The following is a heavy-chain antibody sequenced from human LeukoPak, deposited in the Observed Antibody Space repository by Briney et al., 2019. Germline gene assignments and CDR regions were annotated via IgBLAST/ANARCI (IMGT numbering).Heavy chain of an antibody. D-gene: IGHD3-10*01. V-gene: IGHV3-48*03. CDR1: GFTFSSYG. CDR2: ISSSGSTI. Sequence: QTGGSLRLSCAASGFTFSSYGMNWVRQAPGKGLEWLSYISSSGSTIYFAGSVKGRFTISRDNAKNSLYLQMDSLRTEDTAVYYCARKTYYYGSGSYYPFDYWGQGTLVTVSS. CDR3: ARKTYYYGSGSYYPFDY. J-gene: IGHJ4*02.